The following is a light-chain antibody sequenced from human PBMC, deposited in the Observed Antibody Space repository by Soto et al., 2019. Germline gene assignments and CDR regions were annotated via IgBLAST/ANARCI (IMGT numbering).Light chain of an antibody. J-gene: IGKJ5*01. CDR3: QQYGGSPIT. V-gene: IGKV3-20*01. CDR1: QSVSSNY. Sequence: EIVLTQSPGTLSLSPGDRVTLSCRASQSVSSNYLAWYQQRPGQAPRLLIYGASNRATGIPDRFSGTGSGTDFTLTISRLEPEDFAVYYCQQYGGSPITFGQGTRLEIK. CDR2: GAS.